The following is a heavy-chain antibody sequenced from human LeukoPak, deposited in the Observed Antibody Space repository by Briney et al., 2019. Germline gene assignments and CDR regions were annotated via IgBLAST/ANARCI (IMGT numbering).Heavy chain of an antibody. Sequence: SETLSLTCSVSGGSISNSRYYWGWLRQPPGKGLEWIGSIYYSGATNSNPSLKSRLTISVDTSKNQFSLKLGSVTAADAAVYYCATLNTDGWHFDNWGQGTLVTVSS. CDR1: GGSISNSRYY. CDR3: ATLNTDGWHFDN. V-gene: IGHV4-39*01. D-gene: IGHD5-24*01. J-gene: IGHJ4*02. CDR2: IYYSGAT.